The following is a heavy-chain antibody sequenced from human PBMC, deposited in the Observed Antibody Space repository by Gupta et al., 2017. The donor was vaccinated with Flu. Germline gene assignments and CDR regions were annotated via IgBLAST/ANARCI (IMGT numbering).Heavy chain of an antibody. D-gene: IGHD2-2*03. Sequence: QVHLQESGPGLVKPSETLSLTCTVSGDSVRADDFYWAWIRQPPGKTLEWIGSVYQSGNPRVFTYSNPSLESRVAMSLDTSKNQYSLNLGSVTATDTAVYYCARQFNFNNGYYQYDFWGQGTLVTVSS. CDR3: ARQFNFNNGYYQYDF. CDR2: VYQSGNPRVFT. CDR1: GDSVRADDFY. J-gene: IGHJ4*02. V-gene: IGHV4-39*01.